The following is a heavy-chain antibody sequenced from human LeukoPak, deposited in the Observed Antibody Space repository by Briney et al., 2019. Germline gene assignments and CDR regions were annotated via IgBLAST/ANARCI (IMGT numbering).Heavy chain of an antibody. CDR2: IYTSGST. V-gene: IGHV4-4*07. CDR1: GGSISSYY. CDR3: ARESRQRVIYYYYMDV. Sequence: TSETLSLTCTVSGGSISSYYWSWIRQPAGKGLEWIGRIYTSGSTNYNPSLKCRVTMSVDTSKNQFSLKLSSVTAADTAVYYCARESRQRVIYYYYMDVWGKGTTVTVSS. J-gene: IGHJ6*03. D-gene: IGHD2-21*01.